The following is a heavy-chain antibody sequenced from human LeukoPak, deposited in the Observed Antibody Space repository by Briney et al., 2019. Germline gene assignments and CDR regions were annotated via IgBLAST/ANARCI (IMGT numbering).Heavy chain of an antibody. CDR3: ARLPYSSGWYVY. V-gene: IGHV1-24*01. J-gene: IGHJ4*02. D-gene: IGHD6-19*01. CDR2: FDPEDGKT. CDR1: GYTLTQES. Sequence: ASVKVSCKVSGYTLTQESMHWVRQAPGKGLEWMGNFDPEDGKTIYAQKFQGRVTMTEDTSTDTAYMELSSLRAEDTAVYYCARLPYSSGWYVYWGQGTLVTVSS.